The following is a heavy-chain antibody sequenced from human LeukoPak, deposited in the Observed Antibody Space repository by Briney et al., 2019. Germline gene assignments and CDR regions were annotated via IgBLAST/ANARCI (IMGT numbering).Heavy chain of an antibody. CDR2: ISGNGGNT. V-gene: IGHV3-64*01. Sequence: GGSLRLSCAASGFTFSSYAMHWVRQAPGKGLECVSVISGNGGNTYYANSVKGRFTISRDNSKNTLYFQMGSLRVEDMAVYYCARDLDYYGSGSSIHWYYGMDVWGQGSTVTVSS. D-gene: IGHD3-10*01. J-gene: IGHJ6*02. CDR3: ARDLDYYGSGSSIHWYYGMDV. CDR1: GFTFSSYA.